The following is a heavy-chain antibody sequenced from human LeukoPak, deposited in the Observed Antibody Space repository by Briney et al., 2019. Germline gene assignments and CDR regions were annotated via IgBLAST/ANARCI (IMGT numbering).Heavy chain of an antibody. D-gene: IGHD3-10*01. Sequence: SVKFSFQASGGTFSSYAISWVRPAPGQGLEWMGGIIPIFGTANYAQKFQGRVTITADKSTSTAYMELSSLRSDDTAVYYCARLDSGPQEYYFDYWGQGTLVTVSS. J-gene: IGHJ4*02. CDR1: GGTFSSYA. CDR2: IIPIFGTA. V-gene: IGHV1-69*06. CDR3: ARLDSGPQEYYFDY.